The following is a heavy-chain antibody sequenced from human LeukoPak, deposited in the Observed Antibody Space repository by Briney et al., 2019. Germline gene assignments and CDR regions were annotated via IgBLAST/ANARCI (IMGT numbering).Heavy chain of an antibody. CDR3: ASHDSSGYYYEY. J-gene: IGHJ4*02. D-gene: IGHD3-22*01. Sequence: PSETLSLTCAVYSDSLSSYYRSWFRQPPGKGLEWIGYIYYSGSTYYNPSLKSRVTISVDTSKNQFSLKLSSVTAADTAVYYCASHDSSGYYYEYWGQGTLVTVSS. CDR2: IYYSGST. CDR1: SDSLSSYY. V-gene: IGHV4-30-4*08.